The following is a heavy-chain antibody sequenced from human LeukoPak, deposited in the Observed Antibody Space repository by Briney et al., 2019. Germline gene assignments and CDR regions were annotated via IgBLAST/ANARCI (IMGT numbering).Heavy chain of an antibody. CDR3: ARGGWIGAFDI. V-gene: IGHV3-21*01. D-gene: IGHD5-12*01. Sequence: GGSLRLSCAASGFTFSSYSMNWVRQAPGKGLEWVSSISSSSSYIYYADSVKGRFTISRDNAKNSLYLQMNSLRAEDTAVYYCARGGWIGAFDIWAKGQWSPSLQ. CDR1: GFTFSSYS. CDR2: ISSSSSYI. J-gene: IGHJ3*02.